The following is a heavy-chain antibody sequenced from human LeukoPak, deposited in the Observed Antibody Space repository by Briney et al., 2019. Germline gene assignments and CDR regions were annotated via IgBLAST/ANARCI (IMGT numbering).Heavy chain of an antibody. CDR2: INHSGST. CDR3: ARLMSDWSPFDS. V-gene: IGHV4-34*01. CDR1: GGSFSGYY. Sequence: PSETLSLTCAVYGGSFSGYYWSWIRQPPGKGLEWIGEINHSGSTNYNPSLKSRVTISVDTSKNQFSLKLSSATAADTAVYYCARLMSDWSPFDSWGQGTLVTVSS. J-gene: IGHJ4*02. D-gene: IGHD3-9*01.